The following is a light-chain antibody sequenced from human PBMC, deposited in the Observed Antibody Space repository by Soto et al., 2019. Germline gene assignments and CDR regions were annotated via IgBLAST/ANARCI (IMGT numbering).Light chain of an antibody. Sequence: EIVLTQSAATLSLSPGERATLSCRASQSVSSYLIWYQQKPGQAPRLLIYDVSNRATGIPARFSGSGSGTDFTLTISSLEPEDFAVYYCQQRSNWPRTFGQGTKVDIK. V-gene: IGKV3-11*01. CDR1: QSVSSY. J-gene: IGKJ1*01. CDR3: QQRSNWPRT. CDR2: DVS.